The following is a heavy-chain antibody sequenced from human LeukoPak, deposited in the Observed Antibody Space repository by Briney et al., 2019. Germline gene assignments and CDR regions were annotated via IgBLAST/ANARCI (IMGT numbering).Heavy chain of an antibody. CDR2: IYYSGST. V-gene: IGHV4-31*03. CDR1: GGSISSSSYY. J-gene: IGHJ4*02. D-gene: IGHD3-22*01. CDR3: ARVVYYDSSGYHRFDY. Sequence: PSETLSLTCTVSGGSISSSSYYWGWIRQHPGKGLEWIGYIYYSGSTYYNPSLKSRVTISVDTSKNQFSLKLSSVTAADTAVYYCARVVYYDSSGYHRFDYWGQGTLVTVSS.